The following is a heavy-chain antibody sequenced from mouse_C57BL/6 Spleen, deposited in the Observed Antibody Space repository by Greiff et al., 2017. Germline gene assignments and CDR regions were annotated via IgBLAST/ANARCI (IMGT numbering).Heavy chain of an antibody. CDR3: TRRIYYGYDGYAMDY. V-gene: IGHV6-6*01. D-gene: IGHD2-2*01. Sequence: EVKLVESGGGLVQPGGSMKLSCAASGFTFSDAWMDWVRQSPEKGLEWVADIRNKATNHATYYAESGKGRFTISRDDSKSSVYLQMNSLRAEDTGIYYCTRRIYYGYDGYAMDYWGQGTSVTVSS. CDR1: GFTFSDAW. CDR2: IRNKATNHAT. J-gene: IGHJ4*01.